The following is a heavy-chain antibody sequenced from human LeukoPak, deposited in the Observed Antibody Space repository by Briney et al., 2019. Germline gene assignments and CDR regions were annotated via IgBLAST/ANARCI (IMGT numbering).Heavy chain of an antibody. V-gene: IGHV4-31*03. CDR3: ARGPLSDFTYYYDSSGYYFAS. D-gene: IGHD3-22*01. Sequence: SETLSLTCTVSGVSISSGVYYWIWIRQHPGKPLEWIGYLYYCGSPYYHPSLKSRVTISVDTSKNQFSLKLSSVTAADTAVYYCARGPLSDFTYYYDSSGYYFASWGQGTLVTVSS. J-gene: IGHJ4*02. CDR1: GVSISSGVYY. CDR2: LYYCGSP.